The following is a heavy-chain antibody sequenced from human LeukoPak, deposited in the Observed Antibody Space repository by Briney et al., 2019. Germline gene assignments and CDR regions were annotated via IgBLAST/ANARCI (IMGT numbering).Heavy chain of an antibody. J-gene: IGHJ4*02. CDR1: GITFTYST. D-gene: IGHD3-22*01. Sequence: SVTLSFTSSGITFTYSTISWVRQAPGQGLEWMGRVIPIFGTADYAQKFQGRVTMTTDESTNTAYMELSSLRSEDTAVYFCAREPVPRSSGLQYWGQGTLVNVSS. CDR2: VIPIFGTA. CDR3: AREPVPRSSGLQY. V-gene: IGHV1-69*05.